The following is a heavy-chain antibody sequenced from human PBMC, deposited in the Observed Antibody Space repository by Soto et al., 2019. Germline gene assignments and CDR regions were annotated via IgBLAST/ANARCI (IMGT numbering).Heavy chain of an antibody. J-gene: IGHJ4*02. D-gene: IGHD3-10*01. Sequence: QVQLVQSGAEVKKPGSSVKVSCKASGGTFSSYTISRVRQAPGQGLEWMGRIIPILGIANYAQKFQGRVTITADKSTSTAYMELSSLRSEDTAVYYCASSLWSTYYFDYWGQGTLVTVSS. CDR3: ASSLWSTYYFDY. CDR2: IIPILGIA. CDR1: GGTFSSYT. V-gene: IGHV1-69*02.